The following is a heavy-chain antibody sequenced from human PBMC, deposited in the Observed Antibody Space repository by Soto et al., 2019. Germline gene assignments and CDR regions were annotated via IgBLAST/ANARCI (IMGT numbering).Heavy chain of an antibody. D-gene: IGHD5-12*01. Sequence: SETLSLTCTVSDGSVSSGGYYWTWIRQPPGKGLEWIGHIYSSGSTLYKSSLKSRVIMSVDTSMNQFSLKLSSVTAADTAVYYCATDSLAFFDSWGQGTLVTVSS. CDR2: IYSSGST. CDR3: ATDSLAFFDS. V-gene: IGHV4-61*08. J-gene: IGHJ4*02. CDR1: DGSVSSGGYY.